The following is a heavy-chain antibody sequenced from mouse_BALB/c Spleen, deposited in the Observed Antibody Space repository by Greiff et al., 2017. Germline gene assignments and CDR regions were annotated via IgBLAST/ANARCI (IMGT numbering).Heavy chain of an antibody. J-gene: IGHJ4*01. CDR1: GFTFSNYW. CDR2: IRLKSNNYAT. Sequence: DVQLQESGGGLVQPGGSMKLSCVASGFTFSNYWMNWVRQSPEKGLEWVAEIRLKSNNYATHYAESVKGRFTISRDDSKSSVYLQMNNLRAEDTGIYYCTRDYYGSSLYYYAMDYWGQGTSVTVSS. CDR3: TRDYYGSSLYYYAMDY. V-gene: IGHV6-6*02. D-gene: IGHD1-1*01.